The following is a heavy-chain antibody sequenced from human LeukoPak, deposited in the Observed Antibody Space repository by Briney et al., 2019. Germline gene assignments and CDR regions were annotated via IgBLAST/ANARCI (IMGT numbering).Heavy chain of an antibody. CDR2: IWYDGSNK. D-gene: IGHD6-13*01. V-gene: IGHV3-33*01. J-gene: IGHJ4*02. Sequence: GGSLRLSCAASGVTFSSYGMHWVRQAPGRGLEWVAVIWYDGSNKYYADSVKGRFTISRDNSKNTLYLQMNSLRAEDTAVYYCARVAPYSSSWGIFDYWGQGTLVTVSS. CDR1: GVTFSSYG. CDR3: ARVAPYSSSWGIFDY.